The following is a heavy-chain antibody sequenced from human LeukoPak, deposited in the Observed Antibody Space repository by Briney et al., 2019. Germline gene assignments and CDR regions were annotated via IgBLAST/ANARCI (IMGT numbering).Heavy chain of an antibody. J-gene: IGHJ4*02. CDR1: GFTFSDYY. D-gene: IGHD4-23*01. CDR3: ARGARWAYYFDY. Sequence: GGSLRLSCTASGFTFSDYYMSWIRRTPGKGLEWLSYISTRDNTIQYANSVKGRFTISRDNANNSVFLQMNNLRAEDSAIYYCARGARWAYYFDYWGQGSLVTVSS. CDR2: ISTRDNTI. V-gene: IGHV3-11*01.